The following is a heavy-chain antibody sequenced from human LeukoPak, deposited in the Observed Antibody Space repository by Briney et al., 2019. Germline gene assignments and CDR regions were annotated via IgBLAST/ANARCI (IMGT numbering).Heavy chain of an antibody. CDR1: GYTFTSYG. Sequence: ASVKVSCKASGYTFTSYGISWVRQAPGQGLEWMGGIIPIFGTANYAQKFQGRVTITADESTSTAYMELSSLRSEDTAVYYCARVLRIQLWSRDNWYFDLWGRGTLVTVSS. J-gene: IGHJ2*01. V-gene: IGHV1-69*13. CDR3: ARVLRIQLWSRDNWYFDL. D-gene: IGHD5-18*01. CDR2: IIPIFGTA.